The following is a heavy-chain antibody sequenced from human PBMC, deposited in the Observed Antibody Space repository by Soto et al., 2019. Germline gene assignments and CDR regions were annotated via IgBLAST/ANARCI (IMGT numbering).Heavy chain of an antibody. D-gene: IGHD4-17*01. CDR2: IYSGGST. CDR1: GFTVSSNY. J-gene: IGHJ6*03. V-gene: IGHV3-66*01. CDR3: ARDWGYGDFIYYYYMDV. Sequence: GGSLRLSCAASGFTVSSNYMSWVRQAPGKGLEWVSVIYSGGSTYYADSVKGRFTISRDNSKNTLYLQMNSLRAEDTAVYYCARDWGYGDFIYYYYMDVWGKGTTVTVSS.